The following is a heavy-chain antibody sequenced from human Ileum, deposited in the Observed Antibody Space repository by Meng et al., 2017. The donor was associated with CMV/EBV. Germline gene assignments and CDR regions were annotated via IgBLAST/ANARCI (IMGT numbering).Heavy chain of an antibody. D-gene: IGHD3-10*01. CDR1: DSVSSVTEA. J-gene: IGHJ4*02. CDR3: TYGWPLKY. V-gene: IGHV6-1*01. Sequence: QGQLHRSGPGVVKPSQPPLLTCPGDSVSSVTEAWKQSRQCPARGLAWLGRTWYGSKWYYEYAVSVKSRITIIPDTSQNQISLQLNSVTPDETDVYYCTYGWPLKYWGQGSLVTVSS. CDR2: TWYGSKWYY.